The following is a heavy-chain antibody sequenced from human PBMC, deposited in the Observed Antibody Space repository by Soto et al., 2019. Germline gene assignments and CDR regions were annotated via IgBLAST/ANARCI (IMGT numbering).Heavy chain of an antibody. CDR3: ARQSQGARYSSSSYYFDY. D-gene: IGHD6-6*01. V-gene: IGHV3-30-3*01. J-gene: IGHJ4*02. Sequence: GGSLRLSCAASGFTFSSYAMHWVRQAPGKGLEWVAVISYDGSNKYYADSVKGRFTISRDNSKNTLYLQMNSLRAEDTAVYYCARQSQGARYSSSSYYFDYWGQGTLVTVSS. CDR2: ISYDGSNK. CDR1: GFTFSSYA.